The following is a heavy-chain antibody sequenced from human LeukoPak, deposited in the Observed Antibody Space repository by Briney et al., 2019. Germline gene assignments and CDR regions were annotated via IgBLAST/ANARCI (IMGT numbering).Heavy chain of an antibody. D-gene: IGHD3-3*01. J-gene: IGHJ6*03. CDR2: IYHSGTT. V-gene: IGHV4-38-2*01. Sequence: PSETLSLTCAVSGYSIGSGYFWVWIRQPPGKGLEWIGSIYHSGTTYYNPSLKSRVTISVDTSKNHFSLKLSSVTAADTAVYYCARARGTTIFGVVIMDYYMDVWGKGTTVTVSS. CDR1: GYSIGSGYF. CDR3: ARARGTTIFGVVIMDYYMDV.